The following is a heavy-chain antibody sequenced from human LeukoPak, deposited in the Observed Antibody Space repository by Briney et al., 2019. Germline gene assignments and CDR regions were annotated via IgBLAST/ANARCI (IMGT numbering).Heavy chain of an antibody. V-gene: IGHV3-48*01. Sequence: GGSLRLSCAASGFTFRTYSMNWVRQAPGKGLEWVSYISSLGSTIYYADSVKGRFTIPRDNAKNSLYLQMDSLRAEDTAVYFCARGEQEMATMSIDYWGQGALVTVSS. CDR3: ARGEQEMATMSIDY. CDR2: ISSLGSTI. D-gene: IGHD5-24*01. J-gene: IGHJ4*02. CDR1: GFTFRTYS.